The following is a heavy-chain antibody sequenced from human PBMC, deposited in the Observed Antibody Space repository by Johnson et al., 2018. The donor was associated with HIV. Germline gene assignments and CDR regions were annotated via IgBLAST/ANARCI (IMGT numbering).Heavy chain of an antibody. V-gene: IGHV3-30-3*01. CDR1: GFTFSSYA. CDR3: ARDRIRSSHAFDI. J-gene: IGHJ3*02. CDR2: ISYDGNNK. Sequence: QMLLVESGGGVVQPGRSLRLSCASSGFTFSSYAMHWVRQAPGKGLKWVAVISYDGNNKYYADSVKGRFTISRDNAKNSLYLQMNSLRAEDTAVYYCARDRIRSSHAFDIWGQGTMVTVSS. D-gene: IGHD6-6*01.